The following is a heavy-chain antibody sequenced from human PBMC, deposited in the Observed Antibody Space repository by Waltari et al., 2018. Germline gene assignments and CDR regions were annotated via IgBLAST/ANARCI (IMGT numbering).Heavy chain of an antibody. D-gene: IGHD2-2*01. Sequence: QVQLQQWGAGLLKPSETLSLTCAVYGGSFSGYYWSWIRQPPGKGLEWIGEINHSGSTYYNPSLKSRVTISVDTSKNQFSLKLSSVTAADTAVYYCARSPQRPAAYFDYWGQGTLVTVSS. V-gene: IGHV4-34*01. CDR3: ARSPQRPAAYFDY. CDR2: INHSGST. J-gene: IGHJ4*02. CDR1: GGSFSGYY.